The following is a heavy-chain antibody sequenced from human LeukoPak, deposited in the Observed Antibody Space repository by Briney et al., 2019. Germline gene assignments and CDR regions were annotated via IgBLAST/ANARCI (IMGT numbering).Heavy chain of an antibody. CDR2: ISSSSSTI. J-gene: IGHJ4*02. CDR1: GFTFSSYS. CDR3: AXDRSRITYXXXXRPXXVGX. Sequence: GGSLRLSCAASGFTFSSYSMNWVRQAPGKGLEWVSYISSSSSTIYYADSVKGRFTISRDNAKNSLYLQMNSLRAEDTAVYYXAXDRSRITYXXXXRPXXVGXWGQGTMVTVSS. D-gene: IGHD3-22*01. V-gene: IGHV3-48*01.